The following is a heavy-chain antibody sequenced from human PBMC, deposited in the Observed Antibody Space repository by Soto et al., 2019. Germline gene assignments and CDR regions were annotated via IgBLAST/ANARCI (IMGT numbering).Heavy chain of an antibody. J-gene: IGHJ2*01. D-gene: IGHD1-1*01. CDR2: IHETGST. CDR3: ARDVRPTGLAYFDL. CDR1: GGSMSRYY. V-gene: IGHV4-59*12. Sequence: QVQLLESGPGLVKPSETLSLTCSFSGGSMSRYYWSWIRQPPGKGLEWIGNIHETGSTNYNASLKNRVTISLDTSKSAFTLHLTSVTAADTAVYYCARDVRPTGLAYFDLWGRGTLVTVSS.